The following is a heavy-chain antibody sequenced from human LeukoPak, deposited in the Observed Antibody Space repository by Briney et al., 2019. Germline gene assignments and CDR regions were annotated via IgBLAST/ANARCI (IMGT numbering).Heavy chain of an antibody. CDR1: GFTVSSNY. V-gene: IGHV3-66*01. J-gene: IGHJ3*02. CDR3: ARGILMATSGGDAFDI. CDR2: IYSGGST. Sequence: GGSLRLSCAASGFTVSSNYMSWVRQAPGKGLEWVSVIYSGGSTYYADSVKGRFTISRDNSKNTLYLQMNSLRAEDTAVYYCARGILMATSGGDAFDIWGQGTMVTVSS. D-gene: IGHD5-24*01.